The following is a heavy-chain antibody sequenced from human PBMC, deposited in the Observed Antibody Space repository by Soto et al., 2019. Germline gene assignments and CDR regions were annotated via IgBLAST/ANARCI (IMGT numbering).Heavy chain of an antibody. J-gene: IGHJ4*02. V-gene: IGHV4-39*01. Sequence: QLQLQESGPGLVKPSETLSLTCTVSGGSISSSSYYWGWIRQPPGKGLEWIGSIYYSGSTYYNPSLKSRVTISVDTSKNQFSLKLSSVTAADTAVYYCARTRDLDSSGYYFYWGQGTLVTVSS. CDR2: IYYSGST. CDR3: ARTRDLDSSGYYFY. CDR1: GGSISSSSYY. D-gene: IGHD3-22*01.